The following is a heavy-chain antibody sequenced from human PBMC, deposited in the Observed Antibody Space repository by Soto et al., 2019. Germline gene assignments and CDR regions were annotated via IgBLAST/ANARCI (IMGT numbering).Heavy chain of an antibody. CDR1: GGTFSSYT. Sequence: QVQLVQSGAEVKKPGSSVKVSCKASGGTFSSYTISWVRQAPGQGLEWMGRIIPILGIANYAQKFQGRVTITADKSTSTAYLELSSLRSEDTSVYYCARADYGDEPTGVDYWGQGTLVTVSS. CDR3: ARADYGDEPTGVDY. CDR2: IIPILGIA. J-gene: IGHJ4*02. D-gene: IGHD4-17*01. V-gene: IGHV1-69*02.